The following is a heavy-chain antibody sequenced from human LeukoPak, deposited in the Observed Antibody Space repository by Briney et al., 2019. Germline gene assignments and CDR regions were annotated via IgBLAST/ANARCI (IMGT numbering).Heavy chain of an antibody. CDR2: INPSGGST. J-gene: IGHJ4*02. CDR3: ARDYGGNDGFDY. CDR1: GYTFIGYY. D-gene: IGHD4-23*01. Sequence: ASVKVSCKTSGYTFIGYYTHWVRQAPGQGLEWMGIINPSGGSTSYAQKFQGRVTLTRDTSTSTVYMELSSLRSEDTAVYYCARDYGGNDGFDYWGQGTLVTVSS. V-gene: IGHV1-46*01.